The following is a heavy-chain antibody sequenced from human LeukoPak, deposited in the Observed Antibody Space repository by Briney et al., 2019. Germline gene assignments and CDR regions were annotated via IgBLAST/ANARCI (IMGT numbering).Heavy chain of an antibody. V-gene: IGHV3-9*01. D-gene: IGHD3-22*01. CDR1: GFTFDDYA. Sequence: PGRSLRLSCAASGFTFDDYAMHWVRQAPGKGLEWVSGISWNSGSIGYADSVKGRFTISRDNAKNSLYLQMNSLRAEDTALYYCAKGWLRGSCYFDYWGQGTLVTVSS. J-gene: IGHJ4*02. CDR2: ISWNSGSI. CDR3: AKGWLRGSCYFDY.